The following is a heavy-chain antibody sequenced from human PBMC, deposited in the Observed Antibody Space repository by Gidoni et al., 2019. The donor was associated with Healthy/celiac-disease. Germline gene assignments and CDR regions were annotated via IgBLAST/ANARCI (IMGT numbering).Heavy chain of an antibody. Sequence: EVQLLESGGGLVQPGGSLRLSCAASGFTFSSYAMSWVRQAPGKGLEWGAGISGRGGSTYYADSVKGRFTISRDNSKNTLYLQMNSLRAEDTAVYYCAKFRGYCSGGSCYSPADYWGQGTLVTVSS. CDR1: GFTFSSYA. D-gene: IGHD2-15*01. J-gene: IGHJ4*02. CDR2: ISGRGGST. V-gene: IGHV3-23*01. CDR3: AKFRGYCSGGSCYSPADY.